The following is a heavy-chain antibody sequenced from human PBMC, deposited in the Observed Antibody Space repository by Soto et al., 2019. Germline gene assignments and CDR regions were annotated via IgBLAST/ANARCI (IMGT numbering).Heavy chain of an antibody. J-gene: IGHJ5*02. V-gene: IGHV4-31*03. CDR1: GGSISSGGYY. CDR3: ALDLRLLDAYNWLDP. Sequence: QVQLQESGPGLVKPSQTLSLTCTVSGGSISSGGYYWSWIRQHPGKGLEWIGYIYYSGSTYYNPSHKSRLTISVDTSKNQFSQKLSSVTAAHMAAYYCALDLRLLDAYNWLDPWGQGTLVTVSS. D-gene: IGHD3-16*01. CDR2: IYYSGST.